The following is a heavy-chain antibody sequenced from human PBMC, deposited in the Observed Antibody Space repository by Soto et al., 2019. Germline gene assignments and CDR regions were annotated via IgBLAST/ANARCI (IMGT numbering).Heavy chain of an antibody. D-gene: IGHD3-10*01. Sequence: GGSMRLSCAASGFSVSSSHMNWVRQAPGKGLEWVSVIYSGGSAYYAVSVKGRFTISRDNSRNTVFLQMNGLRAEDTAVYYCARLAPYGSGSYSFRYNWFDPWGPGTLVTVSS. CDR3: ARLAPYGSGSYSFRYNWFDP. CDR1: GFSVSSSH. V-gene: IGHV3-53*01. CDR2: IYSGGSA. J-gene: IGHJ5*02.